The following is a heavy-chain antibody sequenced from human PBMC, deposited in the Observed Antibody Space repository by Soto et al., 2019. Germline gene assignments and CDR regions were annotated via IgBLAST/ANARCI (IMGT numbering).Heavy chain of an antibody. V-gene: IGHV3-23*01. D-gene: IGHD1-26*01. Sequence: EVQLLESGGGLVQPGGSLRLSCAASGFTFSSYAMSWVRQAPGKGLEWVSAISGSGGSTYYADSLKGRFTISRDNSKKTLNLQLNSLRADATAVYYCAKARGGRAGATPRRPDYYGMDVWGQGTTVTVSS. CDR2: ISGSGGST. J-gene: IGHJ6*02. CDR3: AKARGGRAGATPRRPDYYGMDV. CDR1: GFTFSSYA.